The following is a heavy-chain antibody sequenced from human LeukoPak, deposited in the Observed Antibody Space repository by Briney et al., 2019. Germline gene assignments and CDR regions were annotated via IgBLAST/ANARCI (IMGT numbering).Heavy chain of an antibody. CDR2: IYHSGST. J-gene: IGHJ3*02. Sequence: SEPLSLTCTVSGYSISSGYYWGWIPQPPGKGLEWISSIYHSGSTYYNPSLKSRVTISVDTSKNQFFVKLSSVTAADTDVYYCARAPAYYYDSSGFTPAYAFDIWGQATMVTLSS. CDR1: GYSISSGYY. CDR3: ARAPAYYYDSSGFTPAYAFDI. V-gene: IGHV4-38-2*02. D-gene: IGHD3-22*01.